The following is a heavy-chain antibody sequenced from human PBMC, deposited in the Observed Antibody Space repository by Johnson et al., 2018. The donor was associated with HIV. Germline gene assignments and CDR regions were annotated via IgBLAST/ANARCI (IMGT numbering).Heavy chain of an antibody. V-gene: IGHV3-30-3*01. CDR2: ISFDGSKE. J-gene: IGHJ3*02. Sequence: VKLVESGGGVVQPGRSLRLSCAASGFTFSSYAMHWVRQAPGKGLEWVAVISFDGSKEYYADSVKGRFTISRDNSKNTLYLQMNSLRAEDSAVYYCAASWYGVSRPNAFDIWGQGTMVTVSS. CDR1: GFTFSSYA. CDR3: AASWYGVSRPNAFDI. D-gene: IGHD2-2*01.